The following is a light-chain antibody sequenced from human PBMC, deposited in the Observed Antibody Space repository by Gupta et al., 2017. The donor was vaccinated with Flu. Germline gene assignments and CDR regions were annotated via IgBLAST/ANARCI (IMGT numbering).Light chain of an antibody. V-gene: IGKV3-20*01. J-gene: IGKJ2*01. Sequence: ERVTLSCRAAENIYNNFLVWYQQRAGQAPRVLIYGTSIRAPGIPDRFSGGGSGTDFTLTIDRLEPEACGYYYCHQYKTAPYTFGQGTKLEI. CDR1: ENIYNNF. CDR3: HQYKTAPYT. CDR2: GTS.